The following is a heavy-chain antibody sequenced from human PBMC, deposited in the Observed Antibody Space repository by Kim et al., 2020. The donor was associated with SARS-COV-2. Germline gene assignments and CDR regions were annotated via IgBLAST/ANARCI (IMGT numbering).Heavy chain of an antibody. J-gene: IGHJ6*02. Sequence: GGSLRLSCAASGFTFSGSAMHWVRQASGQGLEWGGRIQTKSNSYATAYAASVKGRFTISRDDSKNTAYLRMNSMKTEDTAVYYCTRLSTSMVRGVTFNYGMDVWGQGTTVTVSS. CDR1: GFTFSGSA. CDR3: TRLSTSMVRGVTFNYGMDV. CDR2: IQTKSNSYAT. V-gene: IGHV3-73*01. D-gene: IGHD3-10*01.